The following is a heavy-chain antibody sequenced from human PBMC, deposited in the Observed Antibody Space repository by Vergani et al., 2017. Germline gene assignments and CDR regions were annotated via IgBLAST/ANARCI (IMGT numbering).Heavy chain of an antibody. J-gene: IGHJ6*02. CDR3: ARVGKIRYYYYGMDV. CDR1: GYTFTSYD. Sequence: QVQLVQSGAEVKKPGASVKVSCKSSGYTFTSYDINWVRQATGQGLEWMGWMNPNSGNTGYEQKFQGRVTITRNTSISTAYMELSSLISEDTAVYYCARVGKIRYYYYGMDVWGQGTTVTVSS. CDR2: MNPNSGNT. V-gene: IGHV1-8*03. D-gene: IGHD7-27*01.